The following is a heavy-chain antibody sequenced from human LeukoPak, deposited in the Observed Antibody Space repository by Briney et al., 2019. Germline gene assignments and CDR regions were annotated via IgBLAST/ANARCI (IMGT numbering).Heavy chain of an antibody. D-gene: IGHD6-13*01. CDR3: GRGSSWRSFDY. V-gene: IGHV4-34*01. J-gene: IGHJ4*02. Sequence: SETLSLTCAVHGGSFSGYYWSWIRQPPGKGLEWIGEINHSGSTNYNPSLKSRVTISVDTSKNQLSMKLSSVTAADTAVYYCGRGSSWRSFDYWGQGTLVTVSS. CDR1: GGSFSGYY. CDR2: INHSGST.